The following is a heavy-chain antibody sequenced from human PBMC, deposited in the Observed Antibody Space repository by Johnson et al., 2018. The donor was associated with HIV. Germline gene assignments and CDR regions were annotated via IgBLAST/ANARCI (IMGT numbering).Heavy chain of an antibody. CDR2: ISGSGGST. D-gene: IGHD6-19*01. J-gene: IGHJ3*02. CDR1: GFTFDDYA. Sequence: VQLVESGGGLVQPGRSLRLSCAASGFTFDDYAMHWVRQAPGKGLEWVSGISGSGGSTYYADSVKGRFTISSDNSKNTLYLQMNSLRAEDTAVYYCARTRAGAFDIWGQGTMVTVSS. CDR3: ARTRAGAFDI. V-gene: IGHV3-23*04.